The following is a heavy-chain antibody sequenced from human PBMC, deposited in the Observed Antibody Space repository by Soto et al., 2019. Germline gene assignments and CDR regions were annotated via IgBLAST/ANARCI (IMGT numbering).Heavy chain of an antibody. V-gene: IGHV5-10-1*01. CDR3: AISVPVLRFLEWSPWVYGMDV. D-gene: IGHD3-3*01. CDR2: IDPSDSYT. J-gene: IGHJ6*02. Sequence: GESLKISCKGSGYSFTSYWISWVRQMPGKGLEWMGRIDPSDSYTNYSPSFQGHVTISADKSISTAYLQWSSLKASDTAMYYCAISVPVLRFLEWSPWVYGMDVWGQGTTVTVSS. CDR1: GYSFTSYW.